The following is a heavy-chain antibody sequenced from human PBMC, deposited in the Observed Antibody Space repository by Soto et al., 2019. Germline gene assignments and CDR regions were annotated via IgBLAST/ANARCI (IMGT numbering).Heavy chain of an antibody. V-gene: IGHV4-39*01. Sequence: QLQLQESGPGPVKPSETLSLTCTVSGGSISDGLYYWGWIRQPPGKELEWIGSGYYTGRTFYNPSVKSRVTISADTSQNRFSLRLTSGTAAYMAVYFCARHHFNVNAIHFASWGQGTLVTVSS. CDR2: GYYTGRT. D-gene: IGHD3-3*02. CDR3: ARHHFNVNAIHFAS. CDR1: GGSISDGLYY. J-gene: IGHJ4*02.